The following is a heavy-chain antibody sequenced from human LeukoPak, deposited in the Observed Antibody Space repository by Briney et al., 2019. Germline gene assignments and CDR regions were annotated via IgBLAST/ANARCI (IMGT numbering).Heavy chain of an antibody. D-gene: IGHD2-21*02. J-gene: IGHJ4*02. CDR1: GFTFSSYA. V-gene: IGHV3-23*01. Sequence: GGSLRLSCAASGFTFSSYAMSWVRQAPGKGLEWVSAISGSGGSTYYADSVKGRFTISRDNSKNTLYLQMNSLRAKDTAVYYCAKDGDVVVTAIFDYWGQGTLVTASS. CDR2: ISGSGGST. CDR3: AKDGDVVVTAIFDY.